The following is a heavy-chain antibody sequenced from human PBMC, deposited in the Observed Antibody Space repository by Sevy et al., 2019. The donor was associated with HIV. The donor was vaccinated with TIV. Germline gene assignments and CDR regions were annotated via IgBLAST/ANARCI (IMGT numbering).Heavy chain of an antibody. Sequence: GGSLRFSCAASGFTFHDYTMHWVRQAPGKGLEWVSLITWEGGSKYYADSVRGRFTISRDNSKNSLFLEMHNLRTEDTAMYYCAKAAAPTATSGFFYYMDVWGKGTTVTVSS. D-gene: IGHD2-2*01. J-gene: IGHJ6*03. CDR3: AKAAAPTATSGFFYYMDV. CDR2: ITWEGGSK. CDR1: GFTFHDYT. V-gene: IGHV3-43*01.